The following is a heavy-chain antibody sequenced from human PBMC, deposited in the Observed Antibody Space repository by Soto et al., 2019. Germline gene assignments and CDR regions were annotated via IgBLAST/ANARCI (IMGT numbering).Heavy chain of an antibody. CDR1: GGSISSYY. Sequence: PSETLSLTCTVSGGSISSYYWSWIRQPPGKGLEWIGEIYHSGSTNYNPSLKSRVTISVDTSKNQFSLKLSSVTAADTAVYYCAKTYGDYGGGAFDIWGQGTMVTVSS. J-gene: IGHJ3*02. V-gene: IGHV4-59*12. CDR2: IYHSGST. CDR3: AKTYGDYGGGAFDI. D-gene: IGHD4-17*01.